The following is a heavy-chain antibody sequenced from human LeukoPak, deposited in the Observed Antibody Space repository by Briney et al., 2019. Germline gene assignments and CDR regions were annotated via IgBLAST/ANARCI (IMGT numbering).Heavy chain of an antibody. CDR2: ISGSGGST. J-gene: IGHJ4*02. Sequence: GGSLRLSCAASGFTFSSYAMSWVRQAPGKGLEWVSDISGSGGSTYYADSVKGRFTISRDNSKNTLYLQMNSLRAEDTAVYYCAKTIYDSSGYYYFDYWGQGTLVTVSS. CDR3: AKTIYDSSGYYYFDY. CDR1: GFTFSSYA. V-gene: IGHV3-23*01. D-gene: IGHD3-22*01.